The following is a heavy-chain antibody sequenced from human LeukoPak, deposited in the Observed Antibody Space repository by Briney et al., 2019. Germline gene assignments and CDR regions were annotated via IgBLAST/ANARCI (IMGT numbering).Heavy chain of an antibody. V-gene: IGHV4-34*01. D-gene: IGHD3-22*01. Sequence: SETLSLTCAVYGGSFSGYYWSWIRQPPGKGLEWIGEINHSGSTNYNPSLKSRVTISVDTSKNQFSLKLSSVTAADTAVYYCARVNDYYDSSGYPRDLDYWGQGTLVTVSS. CDR2: INHSGST. J-gene: IGHJ4*02. CDR3: ARVNDYYDSSGYPRDLDY. CDR1: GGSFSGYY.